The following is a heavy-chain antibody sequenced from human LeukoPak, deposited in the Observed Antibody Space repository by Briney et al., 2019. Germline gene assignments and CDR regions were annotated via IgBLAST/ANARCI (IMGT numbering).Heavy chain of an antibody. D-gene: IGHD3-10*01. CDR1: ELIVSSNY. J-gene: IGHJ3*02. Sequence: GGSLRLSCAASELIVSSNYMSWVRQAPGKGLEWVSVIYSAGTTYYADSVKGRFTISRDNAKNSLYLHMDSLTAEDTAIYYCARDWVAGVPFDAFDIWGQGTMVSVSS. CDR3: ARDWVAGVPFDAFDI. V-gene: IGHV3-66*01. CDR2: IYSAGTT.